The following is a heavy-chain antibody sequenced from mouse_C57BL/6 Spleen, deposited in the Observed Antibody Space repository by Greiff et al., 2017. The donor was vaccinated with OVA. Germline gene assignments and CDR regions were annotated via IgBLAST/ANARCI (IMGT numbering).Heavy chain of an antibody. V-gene: IGHV1-55*01. CDR1: GYTFTSYW. J-gene: IGHJ4*01. CDR3: ARLGPVYAMDY. Sequence: VKLQQPGAELVKPGASVKMSCKASGYTFTSYWITWVKQRPGQGLEWIGDIYPGSGSSNYNEKFKSKATLTVDTSSSTAYMQLSSLTSEDSAVYYCARLGPVYAMDYWGQGTSVTVSS. D-gene: IGHD4-1*01. CDR2: IYPGSGSS.